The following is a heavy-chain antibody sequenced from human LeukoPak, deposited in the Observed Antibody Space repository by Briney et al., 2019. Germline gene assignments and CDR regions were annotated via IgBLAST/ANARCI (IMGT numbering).Heavy chain of an antibody. J-gene: IGHJ5*02. Sequence: GGSLRLSCAASGFTFSSYGMHWVRQAPGKGLEWVAVISYDGSNKYYADSVKGRFTISRDNSKNTLYLQMNSLRAEDTAVYYCARDHKGSSPPDNWFDPWGQGTLVTVSS. CDR1: GFTFSSYG. CDR3: ARDHKGSSPPDNWFDP. CDR2: ISYDGSNK. V-gene: IGHV3-30*03. D-gene: IGHD6-13*01.